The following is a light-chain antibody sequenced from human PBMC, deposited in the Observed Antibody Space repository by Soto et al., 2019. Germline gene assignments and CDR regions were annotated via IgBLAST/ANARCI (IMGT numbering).Light chain of an antibody. Sequence: EIVMTQSPATLSVSPGERATLSCRASQSISTELAWYQQKPGQPPRLLIYSASTRATGVPARFTGSGSGSDFPLTTSGLQSEDFAVYYCQQGHNGPLTFGQGTRLEI. CDR1: QSISTE. CDR2: SAS. J-gene: IGKJ2*01. V-gene: IGKV3-15*01. CDR3: QQGHNGPLT.